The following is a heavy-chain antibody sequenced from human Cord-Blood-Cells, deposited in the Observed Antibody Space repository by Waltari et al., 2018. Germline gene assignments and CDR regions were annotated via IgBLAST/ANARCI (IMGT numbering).Heavy chain of an antibody. V-gene: IGHV1-2*02. CDR2: INPNSGGT. CDR3: ARDRYYYGSGRRDAFDI. D-gene: IGHD3-10*01. Sequence: QVQLVQSGAEVKKPGASVKVSCKASGYTFTGYYMHWLRQAPGQGLEWMGWINPNSGGTNYAQKFQGRVTMTRDTSISTAYMELSRLRSDDTAVYYCARDRYYYGSGRRDAFDIWGQGTMVTVSS. CDR1: GYTFTGYY. J-gene: IGHJ3*02.